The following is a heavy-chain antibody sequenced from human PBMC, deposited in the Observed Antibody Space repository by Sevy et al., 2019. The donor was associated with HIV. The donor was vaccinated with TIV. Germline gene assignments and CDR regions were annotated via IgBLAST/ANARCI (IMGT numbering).Heavy chain of an antibody. V-gene: IGHV3-21*01. J-gene: IGHJ6*02. CDR2: ISSSSSYI. D-gene: IGHD3-16*01. CDR1: GFTFSSYS. Sequence: GGSLRLSCAASGFTFSSYSMNWVRQAPGKGLEWVSSISSSSSYIYYADSVKGRFTISTDNAKNSLYLQMNSLRAEDTAVYYCATSGGFNYYGMDVWGQGTTVTVSS. CDR3: ATSGGFNYYGMDV.